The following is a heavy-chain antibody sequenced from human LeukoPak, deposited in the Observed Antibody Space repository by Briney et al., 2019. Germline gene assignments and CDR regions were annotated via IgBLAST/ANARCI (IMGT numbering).Heavy chain of an antibody. CDR3: ARDGTAARPGYYYYYMDV. J-gene: IGHJ6*03. Sequence: PSETLSLTCTVSGGSISSYYWSWIRQPAGKGLEWIGRIYTSGSTNYNPSLKSRVTMSVDTSKNQFSLKLSSVTAADTAVYYCARDGTAARPGYYYYYMDVWGKGTTVTVSS. D-gene: IGHD6-6*01. V-gene: IGHV4-4*07. CDR2: IYTSGST. CDR1: GGSISSYY.